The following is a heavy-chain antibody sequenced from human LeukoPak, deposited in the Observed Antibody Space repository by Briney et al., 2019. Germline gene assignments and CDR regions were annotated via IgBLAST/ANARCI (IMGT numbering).Heavy chain of an antibody. D-gene: IGHD1-7*01. CDR3: AKTGTRGA. Sequence: PGGSLRLSCAASGFTFSSYSMNWVRQAPGKGLEWVSYISSSSSTIYYADSVKGRFTISRDNAKNSLYLQMNSLRAEDTAVYYCAKTGTRGAWGQGTLVTVSS. J-gene: IGHJ5*02. CDR2: ISSSSSTI. V-gene: IGHV3-48*01. CDR1: GFTFSSYS.